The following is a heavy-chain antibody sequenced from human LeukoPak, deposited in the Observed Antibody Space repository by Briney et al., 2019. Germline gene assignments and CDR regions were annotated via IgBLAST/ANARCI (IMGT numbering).Heavy chain of an antibody. CDR1: GGSFSGYY. J-gene: IGHJ6*04. CDR2: INHSGST. V-gene: IGHV4-34*01. D-gene: IGHD4-17*01. CDR3: AISTVTALGMDV. Sequence: SETLSLTCAVYGGSFSGYYWSWIRQPPGKGLEWIGEINHSGSTNYNPSLKSRVTISVDTSKNQFSLKLSSVTAADTAVYYCAISTVTALGMDVWGKGTTVTLSS.